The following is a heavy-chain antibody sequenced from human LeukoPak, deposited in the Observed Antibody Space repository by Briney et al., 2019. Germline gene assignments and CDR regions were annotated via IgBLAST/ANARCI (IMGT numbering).Heavy chain of an antibody. CDR3: ARDMVGATRYHDY. CDR1: GYNFSTYG. V-gene: IGHV1-18*01. J-gene: IGHJ4*02. Sequence: ASVPDTFKASGYNFSTYGISCVRQAPGQGLEWMGWISAYNGDTNYAQKVQGRLTMTTDTSTSTAYMELRSLRSDDSAVYYCARDMVGATRYHDYWGQGPVITVSS. CDR2: ISAYNGDT. D-gene: IGHD1-26*01.